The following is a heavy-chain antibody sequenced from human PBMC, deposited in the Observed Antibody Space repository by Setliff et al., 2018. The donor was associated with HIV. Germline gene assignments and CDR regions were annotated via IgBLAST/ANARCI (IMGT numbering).Heavy chain of an antibody. J-gene: IGHJ4*02. Sequence: SETLSLTCSVSGVSTSSSTYYWTWIRQPPGRGLEWIGYIFSSGSTTYNPSLKSRVTISVDTSKNQFSLRLSSVNAADTAVYYCARVPRQLLKGAAAYFDYWGQGTLVTVSS. V-gene: IGHV4-61*01. CDR3: ARVPRQLLKGAAAYFDY. CDR2: IFSSGST. CDR1: GVSTSSSTYY. D-gene: IGHD5-18*01.